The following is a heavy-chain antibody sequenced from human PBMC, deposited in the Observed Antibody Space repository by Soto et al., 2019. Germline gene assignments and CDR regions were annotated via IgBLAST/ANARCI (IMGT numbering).Heavy chain of an antibody. CDR3: ARHVYYYGMDV. J-gene: IGHJ6*02. CDR2: IYYSGST. CDR1: GGWISRSGYG. Sequence: SETWPLTCSVGGGWISRSGYGGGWSRQAPGKGLEWIGSIYYSGSTYYNPSLKSRVTISVDTSKNQFSLKLSSVTAADTAVYYCARHVYYYGMDVWGQGTTVT. V-gene: IGHV4-39*01.